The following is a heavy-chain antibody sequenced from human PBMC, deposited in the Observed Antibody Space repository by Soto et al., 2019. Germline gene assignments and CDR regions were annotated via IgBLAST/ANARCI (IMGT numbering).Heavy chain of an antibody. D-gene: IGHD3-3*01. Sequence: SVKVSCKASGFTFTSSAVQWVRRARGQRLEWIGWIVVGSGNTNYAQKFQERVTITRDMSTSTAYMELSSLRSEDTAVYYCAAGKRFLEWLNYYGMDVWGQGTTVTVSS. CDR1: GFTFTSSA. V-gene: IGHV1-58*01. CDR2: IVVGSGNT. CDR3: AAGKRFLEWLNYYGMDV. J-gene: IGHJ6*02.